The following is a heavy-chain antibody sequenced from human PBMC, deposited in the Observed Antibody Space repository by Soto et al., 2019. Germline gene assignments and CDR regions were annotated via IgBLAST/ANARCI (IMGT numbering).Heavy chain of an antibody. J-gene: IGHJ5*02. CDR1: GGSISSSSYY. D-gene: IGHD6-13*01. Sequence: QLQLQESGPGLVKPSETLSLTCTVSGGSISSSSYYWGWIRQPPGKGLEWIGNIFYSGSTYYNPSLKSRVTISVDTSKNQFSLKLNSVTAADTAVYYCARQLQHLVLAWFDPWGQGTLVTVSS. V-gene: IGHV4-39*01. CDR2: IFYSGST. CDR3: ARQLQHLVLAWFDP.